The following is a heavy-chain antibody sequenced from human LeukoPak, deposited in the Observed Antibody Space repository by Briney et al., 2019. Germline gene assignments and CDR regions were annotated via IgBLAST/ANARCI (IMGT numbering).Heavy chain of an antibody. Sequence: ASVKVSCKASGYTFTNYAISWVRQAPGQGLEWMGWISGYNDNTNYAQKVQGRVTMTRDTSISTAYMELSRLRSDDTAVYYCARGPHSSGWATGWWFDPWGQGTLVTVSS. J-gene: IGHJ5*02. CDR2: ISGYNDNT. V-gene: IGHV1-18*01. CDR3: ARGPHSSGWATGWWFDP. D-gene: IGHD6-19*01. CDR1: GYTFTNYA.